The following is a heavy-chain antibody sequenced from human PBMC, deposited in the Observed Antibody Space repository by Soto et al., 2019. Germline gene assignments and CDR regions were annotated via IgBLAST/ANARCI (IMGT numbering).Heavy chain of an antibody. CDR2: VNAGNGYT. Sequence: QVHLVQSGAEVKKPGASVKVSCRSSGYTFTSNARHWVRQAPGQILEWLGWVNAGNGYTKYLQNFQGRVTISSDTSASTAYMELNSLRSEDTAVYYCARGAHTYGYVFDYWGQGTLVTVSS. V-gene: IGHV1-3*01. CDR3: ARGAHTYGYVFDY. J-gene: IGHJ4*02. D-gene: IGHD5-18*01. CDR1: GYTFTSNA.